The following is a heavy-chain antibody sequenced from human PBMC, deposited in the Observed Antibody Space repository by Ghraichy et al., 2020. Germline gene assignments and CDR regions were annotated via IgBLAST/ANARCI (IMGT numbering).Heavy chain of an antibody. D-gene: IGHD1-20*01. CDR1: GYTFTSYA. V-gene: IGHV1-3*01. J-gene: IGHJ4*02. CDR3: ARDLWDNWNYFDY. Sequence: ASVKVSCKASGYTFTSYAMHWVRQAPGQRLEWMGWINAGNGNTKYSQKFQGRVTITRDTSASTAYMELSSLRSEDTAVYYCARDLWDNWNYFDYWGQGTLVTVSS. CDR2: INAGNGNT.